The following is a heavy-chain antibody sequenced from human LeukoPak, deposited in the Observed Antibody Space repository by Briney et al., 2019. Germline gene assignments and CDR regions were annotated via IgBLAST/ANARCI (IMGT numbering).Heavy chain of an antibody. V-gene: IGHV3-15*01. CDR3: AETHRYNH. J-gene: IGHJ5*02. CDR2: IKTTTDGETT. CDR1: GFSFSNAW. Sequence: PGGSLRLSCAASGFSFSNAWMSWVRQAPGKGLEWVGRIKTTTDGETTDYAAPVKVRFTISRDDSKNTLYLQMNSLKTEDTAVYYCAETHRYNHWGQGTLVTVSS. D-gene: IGHD5-24*01.